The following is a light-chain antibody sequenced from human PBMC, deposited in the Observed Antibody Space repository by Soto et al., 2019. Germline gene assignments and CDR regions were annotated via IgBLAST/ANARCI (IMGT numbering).Light chain of an antibody. V-gene: IGKV1-5*03. CDR2: KAS. Sequence: DIQMTQSPSTLSASVGDRVTITCRASQSVSPWLAWYQQKPGKAPTLLIYKASSLETGVPSRFSGSGSGTEFTLTISSLQPDDFATYYCQQYSSYWTFGRGTKVEMK. J-gene: IGKJ1*01. CDR1: QSVSPW. CDR3: QQYSSYWT.